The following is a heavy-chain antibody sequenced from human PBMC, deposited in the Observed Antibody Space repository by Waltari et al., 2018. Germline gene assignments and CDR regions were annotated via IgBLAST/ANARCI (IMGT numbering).Heavy chain of an antibody. CDR1: EYRFTSYP. CDR3: AREMTRWIGSLDF. CDR2: IKSANGST. J-gene: IGHJ4*02. V-gene: IGHV1-3*04. D-gene: IGHD5-12*01. Sequence: QLQFVQSGGEVKETVTSVKGSCKASEYRFTSYPLQWVRQAPGQSLEWMGWIKSANGSTRYSLEFQCRVTFTQDTSASTAFMELSSLISEDTVMYYCAREMTRWIGSLDFWGQGTLVTFTS.